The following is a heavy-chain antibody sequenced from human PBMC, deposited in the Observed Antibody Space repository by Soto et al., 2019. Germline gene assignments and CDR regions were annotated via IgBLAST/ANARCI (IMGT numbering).Heavy chain of an antibody. J-gene: IGHJ3*02. CDR2: MNPNSGNT. D-gene: IGHD2-15*01. V-gene: IGHV1-8*01. Sequence: GASVEVSCKASGDTFTSYDINWVRQATGQGLEWMGWMNPNSGNTGYAQKFQGRVTMTRNTSISTAYMELSSLRSEDTAVYYCASAECSGGSCYLNEYAFDIWGQGTMVTVSS. CDR1: GDTFTSYD. CDR3: ASAECSGGSCYLNEYAFDI.